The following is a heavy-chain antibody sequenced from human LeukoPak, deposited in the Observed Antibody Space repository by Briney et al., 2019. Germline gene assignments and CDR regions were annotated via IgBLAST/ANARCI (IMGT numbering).Heavy chain of an antibody. D-gene: IGHD3-9*01. J-gene: IGHJ4*02. V-gene: IGHV3-23*01. Sequence: PGGSLRLSCAASGFTFRSHDMSWVRQAPGKGLEWVSAISGSGGSTYYADSVKGWSTISRDNSKNTLYLQMNSLRAEDTAVYYCAKDRYKDSPHLPDYWGQGTLVTVSS. CDR2: ISGSGGST. CDR1: GFTFRSHD. CDR3: AKDRYKDSPHLPDY.